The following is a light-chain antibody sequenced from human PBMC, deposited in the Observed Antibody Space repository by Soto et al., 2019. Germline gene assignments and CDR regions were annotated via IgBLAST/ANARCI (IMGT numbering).Light chain of an antibody. CDR3: AAWDDNLDGPV. J-gene: IGLJ3*02. CDR2: YDD. V-gene: IGLV1-36*01. Sequence: QSVLTQPPSLSEAPRQRVTISCSGSRSNIGNNAVNWYQQLPGKAPKLLVYYDDLVPSGVSDRFSGSKSGTSASLAISDLQSEDEAEYYCAAWDDNLDGPVFGGGTKLTVL. CDR1: RSNIGNNA.